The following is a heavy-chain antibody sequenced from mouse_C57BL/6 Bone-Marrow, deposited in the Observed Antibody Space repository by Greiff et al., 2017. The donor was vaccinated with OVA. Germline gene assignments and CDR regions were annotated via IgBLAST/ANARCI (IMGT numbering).Heavy chain of an antibody. J-gene: IGHJ2*01. CDR2: IDPENGDT. CDR1: GFTFKDDY. Sequence: VQLQQSGAELVRPGASVKLSCTASGFTFKDDYMHWVKQSPEKGLEWIGWIDPENGDTEYASKFQGKATITADTSYNTAYLQLSSLTSEDTAVCSSSTVADSDDYFDYWGQGTTLTVSS. CDR3: STVADSDDYFDY. D-gene: IGHD3-2*02. V-gene: IGHV14-4*01.